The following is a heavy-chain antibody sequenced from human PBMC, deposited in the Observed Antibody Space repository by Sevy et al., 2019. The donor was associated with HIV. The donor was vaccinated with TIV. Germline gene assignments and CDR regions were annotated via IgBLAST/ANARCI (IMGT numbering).Heavy chain of an antibody. V-gene: IGHV2-5*02. Sequence: SGPTLVKPTETLTLTCTFSGFSLSTSGVHVGWIRQPPGKALEWLALIFWDDDKRYSPSLKNRLTIDKDTSKNQVVLKMTSMDPVVKATFSGVYRLRWGGRGNYGMDVWGQGTTVTVSS. D-gene: IGHD3-16*01. CDR2: IFWDDDK. CDR3: VYRLRWGGRGNYGMDV. CDR1: GFSLSTSGVH. J-gene: IGHJ6*02.